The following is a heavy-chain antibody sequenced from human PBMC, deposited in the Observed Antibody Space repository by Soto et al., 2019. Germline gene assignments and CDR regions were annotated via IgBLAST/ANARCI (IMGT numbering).Heavy chain of an antibody. CDR2: IKSKTDGGTT. V-gene: IGHV3-15*01. J-gene: IGHJ4*02. Sequence: PGGSLRLSCAAAGFTFTKVWMSWVRQAQGKGLEWEGRIKSKTDGGTTAYAANVKGRFTISRTDSTNTLYLQMNSLKTEDTAVYYCTTEGPGYCSGGSCYAIDYWGQGTLVTVSS. D-gene: IGHD2-15*01. CDR1: GFTFTKVW. CDR3: TTEGPGYCSGGSCYAIDY.